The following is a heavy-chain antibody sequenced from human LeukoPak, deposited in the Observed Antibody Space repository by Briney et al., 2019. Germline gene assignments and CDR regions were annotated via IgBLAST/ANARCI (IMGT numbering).Heavy chain of an antibody. V-gene: IGHV3-21*01. Sequence: GGSLRLSCAASGFTFSSYSMNWVRQAPGKGLEWVSSISSSSSYIYYADSVKGRFTISRDNAKNSLYLQMNSLRAEDTAVYYCARDSERGDYDFWSGYYNWAAGYYYGMDVWGQGTTVTVSS. J-gene: IGHJ6*02. CDR3: ARDSERGDYDFWSGYYNWAAGYYYGMDV. CDR1: GFTFSSYS. CDR2: ISSSSSYI. D-gene: IGHD3-3*01.